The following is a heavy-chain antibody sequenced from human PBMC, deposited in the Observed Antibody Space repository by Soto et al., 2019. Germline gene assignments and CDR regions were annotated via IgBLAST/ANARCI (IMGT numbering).Heavy chain of an antibody. CDR3: ARDREYSSSSYYYYYMDV. Sequence: QVQLVQSGAEVKKPGSSVKVSCKASGGTFSSYTISWVRQAPGQGLEWMGRIIPILGIANYALKFQGRVTITADKSTSTAYMELSSLRSEDTAVYYCARDREYSSSSYYYYYMDVRGKGTTVTVSS. D-gene: IGHD6-6*01. CDR2: IIPILGIA. J-gene: IGHJ6*03. V-gene: IGHV1-69*08. CDR1: GGTFSSYT.